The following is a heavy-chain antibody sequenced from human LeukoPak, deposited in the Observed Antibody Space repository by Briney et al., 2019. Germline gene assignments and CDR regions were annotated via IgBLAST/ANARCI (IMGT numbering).Heavy chain of an antibody. V-gene: IGHV1-69*05. J-gene: IGHJ4*02. CDR3: ARGWDSSSSFDY. CDR1: GGTFSSYA. D-gene: IGHD6-6*01. Sequence: GSSVKVSCKASGGTFSSYAISWVRQAPGQGLEWMGGIIPIFGTANYAQKFQGRDTITTDESTSTAYMELSSLRSEDTAVYYRARGWDSSSSFDYWGQGTLVTVSS. CDR2: IIPIFGTA.